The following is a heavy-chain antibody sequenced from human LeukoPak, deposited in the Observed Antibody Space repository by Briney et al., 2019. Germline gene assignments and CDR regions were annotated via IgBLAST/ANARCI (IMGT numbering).Heavy chain of an antibody. D-gene: IGHD6-13*01. Sequence: TSETLSLTCAASGGSISGYYLSWIRQPPGKGLECIAYIYYSGSSNYSASLKSRVTISLDTSTSQFSLKLTSVTAADTAVYYCARVAYSSRWPAPPLYAFDIWGQGTMVTVSS. CDR2: IYYSGSS. CDR3: ARVAYSSRWPAPPLYAFDI. J-gene: IGHJ3*02. V-gene: IGHV4-59*01. CDR1: GGSISGYY.